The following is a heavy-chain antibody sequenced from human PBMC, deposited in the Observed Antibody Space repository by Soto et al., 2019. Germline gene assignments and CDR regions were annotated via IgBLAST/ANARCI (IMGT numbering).Heavy chain of an antibody. J-gene: IGHJ4*02. CDR2: IWYDGSNK. V-gene: IGHV3-33*01. Sequence: LRPSYRASGFTFSCHGMHWVRQAPGKGLEWVAVIWYDGSNKYYADSAKGRFTISRDNSKNTLYLQMNSLRAEDTAVYYCARNRDDILTGYYSFDYWGQGTLVTVSS. CDR3: ARNRDDILTGYYSFDY. CDR1: GFTFSCHG. D-gene: IGHD3-9*01.